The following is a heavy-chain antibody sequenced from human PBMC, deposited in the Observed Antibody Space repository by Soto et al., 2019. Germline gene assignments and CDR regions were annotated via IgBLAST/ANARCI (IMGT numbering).Heavy chain of an antibody. Sequence: SVKVSCKASGGTFSSYAISWVRQAPGQGLEWMGGIIPIFGTANYAQKFQGRVTITADESTSTAYMELSSLRSEDTAVYYCASTNYDILTGRAREGSYYGMDVWGQGTTVTVSS. CDR1: GGTFSSYA. V-gene: IGHV1-69*13. CDR3: ASTNYDILTGRAREGSYYGMDV. J-gene: IGHJ6*02. CDR2: IIPIFGTA. D-gene: IGHD3-9*01.